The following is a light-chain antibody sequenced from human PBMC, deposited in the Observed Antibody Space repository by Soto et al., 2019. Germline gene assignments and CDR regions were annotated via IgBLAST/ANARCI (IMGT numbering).Light chain of an antibody. Sequence: IVMTQSPVTLSVSPGEGATLSCRASQSIDSNLAWYQQKPGQAPRLLIYDASTRATGVPARFSGSGSGTEFTLTISSLQSEDFAVYYCQQYRKWPPHTFGQGTKLELK. CDR1: QSIDSN. CDR3: QQYRKWPPHT. CDR2: DAS. J-gene: IGKJ2*01. V-gene: IGKV3-15*01.